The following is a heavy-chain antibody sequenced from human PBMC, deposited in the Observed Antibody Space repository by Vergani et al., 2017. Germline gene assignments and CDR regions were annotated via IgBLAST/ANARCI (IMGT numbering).Heavy chain of an antibody. J-gene: IGHJ4*02. V-gene: IGHV1-24*01. CDR1: GYSLTELT. Sequence: QVPLVQSGSEVRKPGASVKVSCQVSGYSLTELTIHWVRQAPGKGLEWMGGFDPEHGEVTFAHHIQGRVTMTEDRSTATAYMGLSSLRPEDTALYYCAIVTDYDDSSCYYLDYWGQGTLVTVSS. CDR2: FDPEHGEV. CDR3: AIVTDYDDSSCYYLDY. D-gene: IGHD3-22*01.